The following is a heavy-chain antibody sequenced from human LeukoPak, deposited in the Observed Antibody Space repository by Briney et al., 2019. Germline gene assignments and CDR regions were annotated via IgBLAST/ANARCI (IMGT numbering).Heavy chain of an antibody. J-gene: IGHJ6*03. V-gene: IGHV3-30*02. CDR1: GFTFSSHG. Sequence: GGSLRLSCAASGFTFSSHGMHWVRQAPGKGLERVAFIRYDGSNKYYADSVKGRFTISRDNSKNTLYLQMNSLRAEDTAVYYCAKDGVMVRGVISRFMDVWGKGTTVTVSS. D-gene: IGHD3-10*01. CDR3: AKDGVMVRGVISRFMDV. CDR2: IRYDGSNK.